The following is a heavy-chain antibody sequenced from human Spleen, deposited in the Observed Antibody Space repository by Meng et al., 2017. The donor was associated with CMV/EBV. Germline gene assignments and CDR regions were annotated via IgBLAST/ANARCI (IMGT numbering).Heavy chain of an antibody. D-gene: IGHD3-10*01. Sequence: FILGSYGRHWVRQAPGKGLEWVAFIRYGGSYKYYADSVKGRFTISRDNSKNTLYLQMNSLRAEDTAVYYCAKDPTMWFGELGDAFDIWGQGTMVTVSS. CDR2: IRYGGSYK. CDR3: AKDPTMWFGELGDAFDI. V-gene: IGHV3-30*02. CDR1: FILGSYG. J-gene: IGHJ3*02.